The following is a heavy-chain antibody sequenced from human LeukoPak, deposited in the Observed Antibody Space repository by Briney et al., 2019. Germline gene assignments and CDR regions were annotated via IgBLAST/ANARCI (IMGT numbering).Heavy chain of an antibody. CDR1: GGSISSYY. V-gene: IGHV4-4*07. CDR2: IYTSGST. Sequence: SETLSLTCTVSGGSISSYYWSWIRQPAGKGLEWIGRIYTSGSTNYNPSLKSRVTMSVDTSKKKFSLSLSSVTAADTAIYYCARKGGGQLVNTRRWFDPWGQGTLVTVSS. D-gene: IGHD6-13*01. CDR3: ARKGGGQLVNTRRWFDP. J-gene: IGHJ5*02.